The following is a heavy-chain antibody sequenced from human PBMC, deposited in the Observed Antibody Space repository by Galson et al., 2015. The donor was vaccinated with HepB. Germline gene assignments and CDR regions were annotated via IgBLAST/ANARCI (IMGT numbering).Heavy chain of an antibody. D-gene: IGHD6-19*01. J-gene: IGHJ4*02. CDR1: GFTFSDYY. CDR2: ISSSSSYT. V-gene: IGHV3-11*06. CDR3: ARRRAVAGRPFDY. Sequence: SLRLSCAASGFTFSDYYMSWIRQAPGKGLEWVSYISSSSSYTNYADSVKGRFTISRDNAKNSLYLQMNSLRAEDTAVYYCARRRAVAGRPFDYWGQGTLVTVSS.